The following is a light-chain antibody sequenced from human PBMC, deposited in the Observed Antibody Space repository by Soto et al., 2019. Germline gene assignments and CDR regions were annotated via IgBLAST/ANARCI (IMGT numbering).Light chain of an antibody. Sequence: GDRVPITCRASQSISSWLAWYQQKPGKAPKLLIYDASSLESGVPSRFSGSGSGTEFTLTISSLQPDEFATYYCQQYNSYSWTFGQGTKVEIK. V-gene: IGKV1-5*01. CDR3: QQYNSYSWT. CDR2: DAS. CDR1: QSISSW. J-gene: IGKJ1*01.